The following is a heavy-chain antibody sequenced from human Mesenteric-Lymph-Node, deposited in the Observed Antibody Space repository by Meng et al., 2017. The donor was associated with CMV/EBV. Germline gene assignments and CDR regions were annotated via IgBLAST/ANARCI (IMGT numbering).Heavy chain of an antibody. CDR2: ISGSATSA. J-gene: IGHJ4*02. D-gene: IGHD6-19*01. Sequence: GESLKISCAASGFTLSNYAMSWVRQAPGKGLEWVSGISGSATSAGYADSVKGRFTISRDNSNNMVYLQMNSLRPEDTAVYYCAKGGAHLAVSGLLDSWGQGTLVTVSS. CDR3: AKGGAHLAVSGLLDS. CDR1: GFTLSNYA. V-gene: IGHV3-23*01.